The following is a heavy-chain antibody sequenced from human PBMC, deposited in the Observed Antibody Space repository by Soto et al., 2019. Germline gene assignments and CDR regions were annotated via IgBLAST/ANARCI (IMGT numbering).Heavy chain of an antibody. CDR2: MSHSGGT. J-gene: IGHJ3*02. CDR3: ARVERGTATTVVDAFDI. D-gene: IGHD1-1*01. V-gene: IGHV4-34*01. Sequence: QEQLQQWGAGLLKPSETLSLTCAVYGGFVSSGNYYWSWIRQPPGKGLEWIGEMSHSGGTHFNPSFKSRVTISVDTSKNQFSLKMRSVTAADTALYYCARVERGTATTVVDAFDIWGPGTMVTVSS. CDR1: GGFVSSGNYY.